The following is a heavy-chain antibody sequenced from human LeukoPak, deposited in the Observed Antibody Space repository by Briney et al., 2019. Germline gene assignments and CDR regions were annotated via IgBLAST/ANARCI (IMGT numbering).Heavy chain of an antibody. CDR3: ARSPSVAEYFQH. Sequence: GGSLRLSCAASGFTFSSYSMNWVRQAPGKGLEWVSSISSSSSYIYYADSVKGRFTISRDNAKSSLYLQMNSLRAEDTAVYYCARSPSVAEYFQHWGQGTLVTVSS. J-gene: IGHJ1*01. CDR1: GFTFSSYS. D-gene: IGHD3-10*01. CDR2: ISSSSSYI. V-gene: IGHV3-21*01.